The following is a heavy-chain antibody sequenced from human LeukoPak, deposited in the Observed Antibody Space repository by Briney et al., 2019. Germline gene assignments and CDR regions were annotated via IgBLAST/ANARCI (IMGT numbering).Heavy chain of an antibody. Sequence: GGSLRLSCAASGFTFSSYSMNWVRQAPGKGLEWVSLIDSAGNTYYAESVKGRFTISRDNSKNTLYLQMNSLRAEDTAVYYCARRERLGYTYGRGTLDIWGQGTMVTVSS. D-gene: IGHD5-18*01. J-gene: IGHJ3*02. CDR2: IDSAGNT. V-gene: IGHV3-66*01. CDR1: GFTFSSYS. CDR3: ARRERLGYTYGRGTLDI.